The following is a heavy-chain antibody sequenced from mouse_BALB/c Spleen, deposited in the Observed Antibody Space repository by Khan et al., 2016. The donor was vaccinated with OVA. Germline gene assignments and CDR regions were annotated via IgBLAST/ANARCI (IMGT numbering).Heavy chain of an antibody. V-gene: IGHV1-9*01. D-gene: IGHD1-1*01. CDR1: GYTFSSYW. CDR3: ASSRLCFSY. CDR2: ILPGSGST. Sequence: QVQLQQPGAELMKPGASVKISCKATGYTFSSYWIEWVKQRPGHGLEWIGEILPGSGSTNYNEKFKGRATFTADTSSNTAYMQISSLTSEDSAVYYCASSRLCFSYWGQGTLVTVSA. J-gene: IGHJ3*01.